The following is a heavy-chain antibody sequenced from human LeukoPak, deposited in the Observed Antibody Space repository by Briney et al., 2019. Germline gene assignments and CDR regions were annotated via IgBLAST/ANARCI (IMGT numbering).Heavy chain of an antibody. CDR3: ARHVVAVGFDY. CDR1: GFTFSTYS. D-gene: IGHD3-22*01. J-gene: IGHJ4*02. V-gene: IGHV3-21*01. CDR2: ITSSSRYI. Sequence: GGSLRLSCAASGFTFSTYSMNWVRQAPGKGLEWVSYITSSSRYIYYADSVKGRFTISRDNAKNSLYLQMNSLRAEDTAVYYCARHVVAVGFDYWGQGTLVTVSS.